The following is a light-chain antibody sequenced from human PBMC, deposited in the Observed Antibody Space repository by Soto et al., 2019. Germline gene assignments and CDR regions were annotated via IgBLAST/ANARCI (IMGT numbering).Light chain of an antibody. J-gene: IGLJ1*01. CDR3: CSYAGNSEV. CDR1: SGDVGSYNL. CDR2: EVT. Sequence: CALTQPASVSGSPGQSITITCTGTSGDVGSYNLVSWYQQHPGKAPKLLIYEVTERPSGVSNRFSGSKSGSTASLTISGLQPDDEADYYCCSYAGNSEVFGTGTKVTVL. V-gene: IGLV2-23*02.